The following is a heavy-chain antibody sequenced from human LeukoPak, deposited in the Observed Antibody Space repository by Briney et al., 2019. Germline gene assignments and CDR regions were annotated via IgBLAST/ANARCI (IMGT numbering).Heavy chain of an antibody. Sequence: GGSLRLSCAASGFTFSSYSMNWVRQAPGKGLEWVSYISSSSSTIYYADSVKGRFTISRDNAKNSLYLQMNSLRAEDTAVYYCARAKYYYDSSGYYLDYWGQGTLVTVSS. CDR3: ARAKYYYDSSGYYLDY. CDR1: GFTFSSYS. J-gene: IGHJ4*02. CDR2: ISSSSSTI. D-gene: IGHD3-22*01. V-gene: IGHV3-48*04.